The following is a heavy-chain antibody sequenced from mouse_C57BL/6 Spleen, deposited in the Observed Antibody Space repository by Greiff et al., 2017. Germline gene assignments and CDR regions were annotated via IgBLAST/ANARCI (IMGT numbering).Heavy chain of an antibody. V-gene: IGHV5-4*01. D-gene: IGHD1-1*01. Sequence: EVKLVESGGGLVKPGGSLKLSCAASGFTFSSYAMSWVRQTPEKRLEWVATISDGGSYTYYPDNVKGRVTISIDNAKNNLYLQMSHLKSEDTAMYYCARDQGYGSSDNAMDYWGQGTSVTVSS. J-gene: IGHJ4*01. CDR3: ARDQGYGSSDNAMDY. CDR1: GFTFSSYA. CDR2: ISDGGSYT.